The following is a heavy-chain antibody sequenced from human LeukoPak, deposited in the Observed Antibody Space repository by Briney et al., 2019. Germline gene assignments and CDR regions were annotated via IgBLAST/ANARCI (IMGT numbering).Heavy chain of an antibody. CDR3: AREGGGSGSYSPFDY. V-gene: IGHV1-46*01. Sequence: ASVKVSCKASGYTFTSYYMHWVRQAPGQGLEWMGIINPSGGSTSYAQKFQGRVTMTRDTSTCAVYMELSSLRSEDTAVYYCAREGGGSGSYSPFDYWGQGTLVTVSS. CDR2: INPSGGST. CDR1: GYTFTSYY. J-gene: IGHJ4*02. D-gene: IGHD3-10*01.